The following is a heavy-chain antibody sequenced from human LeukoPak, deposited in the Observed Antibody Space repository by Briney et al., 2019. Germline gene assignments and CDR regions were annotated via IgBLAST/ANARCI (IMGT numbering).Heavy chain of an antibody. V-gene: IGHV3-30*12. CDR3: ARRAGAYSHPYDY. D-gene: IGHD4/OR15-4a*01. CDR1: GFTFSSYG. Sequence: GGSLRLSCAASGFTFSSYGMHWVRQAPGKGLEWVAYIQYDGSNGQYAHSVKGRFTISRDNSKNTLYLQMNSLRAEDTAVYYCARRAGAYSHPYDYWGQGTLVTVSS. CDR2: IQYDGSNG. J-gene: IGHJ4*02.